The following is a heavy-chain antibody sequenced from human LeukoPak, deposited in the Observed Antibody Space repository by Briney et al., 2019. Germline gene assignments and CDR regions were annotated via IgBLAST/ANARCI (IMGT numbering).Heavy chain of an antibody. CDR2: INPNSGGT. CDR3: ASLRIYYDSSGYYSPFNY. CDR1: GYTFTGYY. J-gene: IGHJ4*02. D-gene: IGHD3-22*01. Sequence: ASVKVSCKASGYTFTGYYMHWVRQAPGQGLEWMGWINPNSGGTNYAQKFQGRVTMTRDTSISTAYMELSRLRSDDTAVYYCASLRIYYDSSGYYSPFNYWGQGTLVTVSS. V-gene: IGHV1-2*02.